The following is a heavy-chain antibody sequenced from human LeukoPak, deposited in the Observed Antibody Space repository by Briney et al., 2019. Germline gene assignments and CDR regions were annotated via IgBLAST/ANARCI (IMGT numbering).Heavy chain of an antibody. CDR1: GGSISSYY. V-gene: IGHV4-4*07. D-gene: IGHD3-9*01. Sequence: PSETLSLTCTVSGGSISSYYWSWIRQPAGKGLERIGRIYTSGSTNYNPSLKSRVTMSVDTSKNQFSLKLSSVTAADTAVYYCARDGGKGYYDILTGLDAFDIWGQGTMVTVSS. CDR3: ARDGGKGYYDILTGLDAFDI. CDR2: IYTSGST. J-gene: IGHJ3*02.